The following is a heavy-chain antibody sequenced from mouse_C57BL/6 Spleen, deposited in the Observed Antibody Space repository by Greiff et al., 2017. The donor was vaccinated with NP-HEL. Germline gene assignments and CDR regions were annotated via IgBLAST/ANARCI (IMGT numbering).Heavy chain of an antibody. CDR3: ARKGTYYGSSGGYFDY. Sequence: EVKLVESGGGLVKPGGSLKLSCAASGFTFSDYGMHWVRQAPEKGLEWVAYISSGSSTISRDNAKNTLFLQMTSLRSEDTAMYYCARKGTYYGSSGGYFDYWGQGTTLTVSS. D-gene: IGHD1-1*01. J-gene: IGHJ2*01. CDR1: GFTFSDYG. V-gene: IGHV5-17*01. CDR2: ISSGSS.